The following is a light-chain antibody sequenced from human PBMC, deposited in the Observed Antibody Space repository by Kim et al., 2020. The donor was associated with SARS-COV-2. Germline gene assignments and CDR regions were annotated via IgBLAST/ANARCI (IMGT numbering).Light chain of an antibody. Sequence: TCNLPRDINVDNCNRYRNQQKQGSTPRYLLDYDSDSNKGQGSGVPRRFSGSKDASANTGILLISGLQAEDEADYYCMIWPTSDSGVFGGGTQLTVL. CDR1: RDINVDNCN. CDR3: MIWPTSDSGV. V-gene: IGLV5-37*01. J-gene: IGLJ3*02. CDR2: YDSDSNK.